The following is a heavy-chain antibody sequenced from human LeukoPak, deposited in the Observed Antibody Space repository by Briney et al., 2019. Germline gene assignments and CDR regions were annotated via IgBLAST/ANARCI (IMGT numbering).Heavy chain of an antibody. CDR2: ISGSGGST. J-gene: IGHJ3*02. V-gene: IGHV3-23*01. CDR1: GFTFSSYS. D-gene: IGHD1-26*01. Sequence: GGSLRLSCAASGFTFSSYSMSWAHQAPGKGLEWVSAISGSGGSTYSAESVKGRFTISRDNSKNTLYLQMNSLRAEATAVYYCASYYGLGAFDIWGQGTMVTVSS. CDR3: ASYYGLGAFDI.